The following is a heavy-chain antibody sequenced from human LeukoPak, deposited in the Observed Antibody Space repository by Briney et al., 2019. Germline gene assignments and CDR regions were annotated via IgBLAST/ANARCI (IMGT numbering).Heavy chain of an antibody. Sequence: SETLSLTCAVYGGSFSGYYWSWIRQPPGKGLEWVGEINHSGSTNYNPSLKSRVTISVDTSKNQFSLKLSSVTAADTAVYYCASGLSEFDYWGQGTLVTVSS. V-gene: IGHV4-34*01. CDR3: ASGLSEFDY. CDR2: INHSGST. J-gene: IGHJ4*02. D-gene: IGHD2/OR15-2a*01. CDR1: GGSFSGYY.